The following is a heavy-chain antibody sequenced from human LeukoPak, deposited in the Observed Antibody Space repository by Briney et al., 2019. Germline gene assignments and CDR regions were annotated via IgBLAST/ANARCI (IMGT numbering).Heavy chain of an antibody. D-gene: IGHD3-16*02. J-gene: IGHJ4*02. CDR3: ATAGSYRFDH. V-gene: IGHV4-34*01. CDR1: GGSFSGYY. Sequence: SETLSLTCAVYGGSFSGYYWSWIRQPPGKGLEWIGEINHSGSTNYNPSLKSRVTISVDTSKNQFSLKLSSVTAADTAVYYCATAGSYRFDHWGQGTVVTVSS. CDR2: INHSGST.